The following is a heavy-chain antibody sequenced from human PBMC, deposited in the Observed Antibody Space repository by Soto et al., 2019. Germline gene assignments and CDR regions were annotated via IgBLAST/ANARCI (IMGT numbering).Heavy chain of an antibody. CDR2: ISYEGSNR. V-gene: IGHV3-30*18. CDR1: GFRFSAYA. CDR3: AKDYGDYNFNYGMNV. J-gene: IGHJ6*04. D-gene: IGHD4-17*01. Sequence: GGSLRLSCAASGFRFSAYAMHWVRQAPGKGLEWVAVISYEGSNRFYADSVKGRFTVSRDNSKNMVYLQMNSLRGEDTAVFYCAKDYGDYNFNYGMNVWGKGTTVTVSS.